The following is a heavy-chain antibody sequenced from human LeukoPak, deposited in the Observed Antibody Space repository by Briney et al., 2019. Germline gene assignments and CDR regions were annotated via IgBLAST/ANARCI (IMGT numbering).Heavy chain of an antibody. CDR3: ARFGYVAAVDV. CDR1: GFSFSAYL. J-gene: IGHJ4*02. CDR2: INPAGSET. D-gene: IGHD2-15*01. V-gene: IGHV3-7*01. Sequence: RGALRVSCAASGFSFSAYLMTWVRQPPGTGLEWVANINPAGSETYYVDPVKGRFSISRDNAKNLVYLQMNSLRAEATAVYNCARFGYVAAVDVWGQGTPVTVSS.